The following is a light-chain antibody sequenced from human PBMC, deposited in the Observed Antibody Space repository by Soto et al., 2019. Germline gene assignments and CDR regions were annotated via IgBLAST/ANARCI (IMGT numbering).Light chain of an antibody. V-gene: IGLV7-43*01. CDR2: STD. CDR3: LLYFGGIVI. CDR1: TGAVTSGHY. Sequence: QAVVTQKPSLTVSPGGTVTLTCASSTGAVTSGHYANWLQQKPGQAPRALIYSTDSKHSWTPARFSGSLLGGKAALTLSGVRPEDEADYYCLLYFGGIVIFGGGTKLTVL. J-gene: IGLJ2*01.